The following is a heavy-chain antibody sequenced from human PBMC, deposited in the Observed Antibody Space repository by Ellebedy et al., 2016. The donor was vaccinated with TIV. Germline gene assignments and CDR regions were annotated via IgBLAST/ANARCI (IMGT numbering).Heavy chain of an antibody. D-gene: IGHD4-23*01. CDR3: ARDQSTVVINWYFDL. CDR2: IYYSGST. CDR1: GGSISSYY. Sequence: SETLSLXCTVSGGSISSYYWSWIRQPPGKGLEWIGYIYYSGSTNYNPSLKSRVTISVDTSKNQFSLKLSSVTAADTAVYYCARDQSTVVINWYFDLWGRGTLVTVSS. J-gene: IGHJ2*01. V-gene: IGHV4-59*01.